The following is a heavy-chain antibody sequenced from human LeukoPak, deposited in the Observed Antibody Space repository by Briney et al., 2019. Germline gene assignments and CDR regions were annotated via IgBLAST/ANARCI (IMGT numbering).Heavy chain of an antibody. J-gene: IGHJ4*02. V-gene: IGHV3-64*01. CDR3: ARDRAGNGDY. D-gene: IGHD4-23*01. Sequence: GGSLRLSRAASGLTFSTYAMHWVRQAPGKGLEYVSSITSNGDNTYYANSVKGRFTISRDNSKDTLYLQMGSLRAEDMAVYYCARDRAGNGDYWGQGTLVTVSS. CDR1: GLTFSTYA. CDR2: ITSNGDNT.